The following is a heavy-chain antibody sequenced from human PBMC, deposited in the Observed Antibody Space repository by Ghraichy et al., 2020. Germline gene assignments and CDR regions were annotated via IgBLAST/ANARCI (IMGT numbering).Heavy chain of an antibody. Sequence: GESLNISCQGSGFSFTNYWIGWVRQMPGKGLEWMGILSPGDSLIRYSPSFQGQVTISADKSISTTYLQWSSLKASDTAKYYCATRHLYSVPVYWGQGTLVTVSS. CDR2: LSPGDSLI. D-gene: IGHD2-21*01. CDR1: GFSFTNYW. V-gene: IGHV5-51*01. CDR3: ATRHLYSVPVY. J-gene: IGHJ4*02.